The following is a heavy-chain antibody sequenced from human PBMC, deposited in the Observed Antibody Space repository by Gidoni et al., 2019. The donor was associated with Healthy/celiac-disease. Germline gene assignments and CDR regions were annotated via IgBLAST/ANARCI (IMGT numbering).Heavy chain of an antibody. J-gene: IGHJ4*02. Sequence: LVESGGGVVQPGRSLRLSCAASGFTFSTYGMHWVRQAPGKGLAWVAVISYDGSNKYYADSVKGRFTISRDNSKNTLYLQMNSLRAEDTAVYYCAKSPGGDIVVVPAVDYWGQGTLVTVSS. V-gene: IGHV3-30*18. CDR1: GFTFSTYG. D-gene: IGHD2-2*01. CDR2: ISYDGSNK. CDR3: AKSPGGDIVVVPAVDY.